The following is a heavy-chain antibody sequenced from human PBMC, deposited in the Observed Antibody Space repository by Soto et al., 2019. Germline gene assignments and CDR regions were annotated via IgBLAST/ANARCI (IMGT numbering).Heavy chain of an antibody. V-gene: IGHV3-53*01. J-gene: IGHJ4*02. D-gene: IGHD6-13*01. CDR2: IYSGVST. Sequence: PGGSLRLSCAASGFTVSSNYMSWVRQAPGKGLEWVSVIYSGVSTYYADSVKGRFTISRDNSKNTLYLQMNSLRAEDTAVYYCARNRYSSSFYYFDYWGQGTLVTVSS. CDR1: GFTVSSNY. CDR3: ARNRYSSSFYYFDY.